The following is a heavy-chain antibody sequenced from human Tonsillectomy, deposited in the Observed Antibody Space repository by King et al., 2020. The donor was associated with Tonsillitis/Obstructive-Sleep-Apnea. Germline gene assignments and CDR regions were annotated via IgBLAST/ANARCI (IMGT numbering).Heavy chain of an antibody. V-gene: IGHV3-64D*06. CDR2: ICSNGDST. CDR1: RFTFSNYA. CDR3: VKATLPQLAPTDY. J-gene: IGHJ4*02. Sequence: VQLVEAGGGLVQPGGSLRLSCSASRFTFSNYAMHWVRQAPGKGLEYVSAICSNGDSTYYADPVKGRFTISRDKSKNTLDLQMSSLRAEDTAVYYCVKATLPQLAPTDYWGQGTLVTVSS. D-gene: IGHD6-13*01.